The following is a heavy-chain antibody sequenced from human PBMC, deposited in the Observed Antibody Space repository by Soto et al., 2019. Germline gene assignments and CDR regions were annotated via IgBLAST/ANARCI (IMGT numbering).Heavy chain of an antibody. J-gene: IGHJ3*02. CDR2: IIPIFGTA. CDR1: GGTFSSYA. V-gene: IGHV1-69*01. CDR3: AGGGRLVITKNAFDI. Sequence: QVQLVQSGAEVKKPGSSVKVSCKASGGTFSSYAISWVRQAPGQGLEWMGGIIPIFGTANYAQKFQGRVTNSADESTGTAYLGLSRLRSEDPGVDYRAGGGRLVITKNAFDIWGQGTMVTVSS. D-gene: IGHD3-22*01.